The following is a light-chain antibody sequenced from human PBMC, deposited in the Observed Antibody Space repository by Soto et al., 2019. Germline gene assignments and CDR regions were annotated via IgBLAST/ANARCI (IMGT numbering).Light chain of an antibody. V-gene: IGLV2-14*03. CDR3: SSYTNRNTLV. J-gene: IGLJ2*01. CDR1: SSDVGGYNF. Sequence: ALTQPASVSGSPGQSITISCTGTSSDVGGYNFVSWYQQHPGKAPKLMIYDVTNRPSGVSNRFSGSKSGNTASLTISGLQAEDEADYYCSSYTNRNTLVFGGGTKLTVL. CDR2: DVT.